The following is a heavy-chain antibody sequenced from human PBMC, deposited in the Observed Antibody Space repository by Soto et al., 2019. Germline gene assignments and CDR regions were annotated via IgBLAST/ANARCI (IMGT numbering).Heavy chain of an antibody. Sequence: GGSLRLSCAASGFTFSSYAMSWVRQAPGKGLDWVSVISGSGGSKYYADSVKGRFTISRDNSKNTLYLQMNSLRAEDTAVYYCAKQNTIFGVVIDFYYYGMDVWGQGTTVTVSS. CDR1: GFTFSSYA. CDR2: ISGSGGSK. CDR3: AKQNTIFGVVIDFYYYGMDV. V-gene: IGHV3-23*01. J-gene: IGHJ6*02. D-gene: IGHD3-3*01.